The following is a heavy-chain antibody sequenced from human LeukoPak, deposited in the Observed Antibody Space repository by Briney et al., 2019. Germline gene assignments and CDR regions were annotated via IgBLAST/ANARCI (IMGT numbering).Heavy chain of an antibody. Sequence: SETLSLTCTVSGGSISSYYWSWIRQPPGKGLEWIGYIYYSGSTNYNPSLKSRVTISVDTSKNQFSLKLSSVTAADTAVYYCAAAGGDYDFWSGYSSYHYYYGMDVWGQGTTVTVSS. CDR3: AAAGGDYDFWSGYSSYHYYYGMDV. J-gene: IGHJ6*02. CDR2: IYYSGST. CDR1: GGSISSYY. V-gene: IGHV4-59*08. D-gene: IGHD3-3*01.